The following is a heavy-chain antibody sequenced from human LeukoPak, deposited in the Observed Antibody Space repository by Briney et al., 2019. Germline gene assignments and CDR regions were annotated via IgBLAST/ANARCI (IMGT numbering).Heavy chain of an antibody. CDR3: ARNDYGQYYFDY. CDR1: GFTFRSYA. D-gene: IGHD4-17*01. V-gene: IGHV3-30*04. J-gene: IGHJ4*02. CDR2: ISYDGSNK. Sequence: PGGSLRLSSAASGFTFRSYAMHWVRQAPGKGLEWVAAISYDGSNKYYADSVKGRFTISRDNSKNTLYLQMNSLRTEDTAVYYCARNDYGQYYFDYWGQGTLVTVSS.